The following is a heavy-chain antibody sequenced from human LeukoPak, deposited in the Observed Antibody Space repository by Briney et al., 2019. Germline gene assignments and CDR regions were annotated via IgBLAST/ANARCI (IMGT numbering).Heavy chain of an antibody. CDR2: IYYSGST. CDR1: GGSISSGGYS. CDR3: AREEGYGSGGLDY. D-gene: IGHD3-10*01. V-gene: IGHV4-39*02. J-gene: IGHJ4*02. Sequence: PSETLSLTCAVSGGSISSGGYSWSWIRQPPGQGLEWIGSIYYSGSTYYNPSLKSRVTISVDTSKNQFSLKLSSVTAADTAVYYCAREEGYGSGGLDYWGQGTLVTVSS.